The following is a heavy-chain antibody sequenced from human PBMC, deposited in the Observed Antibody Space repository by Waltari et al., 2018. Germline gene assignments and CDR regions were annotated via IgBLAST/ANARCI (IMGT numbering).Heavy chain of an antibody. CDR1: GGSISNYY. D-gene: IGHD3-16*01. CDR2: TYTSGSN. V-gene: IGHV4-4*07. J-gene: IGHJ5*02. CDR3: AREEIEKWGTWFDP. Sequence: QVQLQESGPGLVKPSETLSLTCTVSGGSISNYYWSWIRQPAGKGLEWIGRTYTSGSNASNPSLKSRVTMSLDTSKNQFSLKRTSVTAADTAVYYCAREEIEKWGTWFDPWGQGILVTVSS.